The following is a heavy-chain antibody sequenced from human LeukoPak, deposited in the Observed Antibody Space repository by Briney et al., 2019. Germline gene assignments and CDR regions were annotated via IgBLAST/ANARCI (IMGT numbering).Heavy chain of an antibody. V-gene: IGHV4-34*01. CDR1: GGSFSDYY. Sequence: MPSETLSLTCAVYGGSFSDYYWSWIRQLPGKGLEWIGEINHSESTNYNPSLKSRVTISVDTSKNQYSLELSSVTAADTAVYYCARVAGTYSDAFDIWGQGTMVTVPS. D-gene: IGHD1-26*01. CDR2: INHSEST. CDR3: ARVAGTYSDAFDI. J-gene: IGHJ3*02.